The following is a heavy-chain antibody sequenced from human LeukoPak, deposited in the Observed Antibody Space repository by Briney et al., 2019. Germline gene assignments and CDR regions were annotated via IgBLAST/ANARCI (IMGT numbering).Heavy chain of an antibody. CDR3: ARDRSDILGDYYYGMDV. Sequence: PGGSLRLSCAASGFTFSSYEMNWVRQAPGKGLEWVSYISSSGSTIYHADSVKGRFTISRDNAKNSLYLQMNSLRAEDTAVYYCARDRSDILGDYYYGMDVWGQGTTVTVSS. CDR1: GFTFSSYE. J-gene: IGHJ6*02. V-gene: IGHV3-48*03. D-gene: IGHD3-9*01. CDR2: ISSSGSTI.